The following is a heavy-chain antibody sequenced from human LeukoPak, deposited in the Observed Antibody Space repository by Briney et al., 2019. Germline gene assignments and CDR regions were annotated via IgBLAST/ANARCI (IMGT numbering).Heavy chain of an antibody. CDR1: GGSISSGGYY. J-gene: IGHJ3*02. V-gene: IGHV4-31*03. CDR3: ARAASDSSGARVAFDI. CDR2: IYYSGST. Sequence: SETLSLTCTVSGGSISSGGYYWSWIRQHPGKGLEWIGYIYYSGSTYYNPSLKSRVTISVDTSKNQFSLKLSSVTAADTAVYYCARAASDSSGARVAFDIWGQGTMVTVSS. D-gene: IGHD3-22*01.